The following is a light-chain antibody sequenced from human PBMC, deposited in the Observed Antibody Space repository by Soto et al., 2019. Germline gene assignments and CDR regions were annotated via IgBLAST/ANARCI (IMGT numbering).Light chain of an antibody. V-gene: IGLV2-11*01. J-gene: IGLJ2*01. CDR1: SRDVGGYNY. Sequence: QSALTQPRSVSGSPGQSVTISCTGTSRDVGGYNYVSWYQQHPGKAPKLMIYDVSKRPSGVPDRLSGSKSGNTASLTISGLQAEDEADYYCCSYAGNYTRVFGGGTKVTVL. CDR3: CSYAGNYTRV. CDR2: DVS.